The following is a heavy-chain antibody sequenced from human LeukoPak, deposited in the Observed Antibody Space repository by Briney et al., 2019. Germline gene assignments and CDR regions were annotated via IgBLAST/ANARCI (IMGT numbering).Heavy chain of an antibody. CDR2: IYYSGST. J-gene: IGHJ6*03. V-gene: IGHV4-30-4*08. D-gene: IGHD2-2*02. CDR1: GGSISSGDYH. Sequence: SETLSLTCTVSGGSISSGDYHWSWIRQPPGKGLEWIGYIYYSGSTYYNPSLKSRVTISVDTSRNQFSLKLSSVTAADTAVYYCAGAGYCSSPSCYTAYYYYMDVWGKGTTVTVSS. CDR3: AGAGYCSSPSCYTAYYYYMDV.